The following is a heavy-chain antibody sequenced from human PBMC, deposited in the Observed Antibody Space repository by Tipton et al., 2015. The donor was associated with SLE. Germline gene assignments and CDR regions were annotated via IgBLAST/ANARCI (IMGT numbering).Heavy chain of an antibody. CDR3: ARVGDGTGYYYSLPRPSFDA. V-gene: IGHV4-61*05. CDR2: IYYSGST. J-gene: IGHJ4*02. Sequence: TLSLTCIVSGGSISDSHYYGGWLRQPPGKGLEWIGYIYYSGSTNYNPSLKSRVTISVDTSKNQFSLRLTSVTAADTAVYYCARVGDGTGYYYSLPRPSFDAWGQGTLVTVSS. CDR1: GGSISDSHYY. D-gene: IGHD3-22*01.